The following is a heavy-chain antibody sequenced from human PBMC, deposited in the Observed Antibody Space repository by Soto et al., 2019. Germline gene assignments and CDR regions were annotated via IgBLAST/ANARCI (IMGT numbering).Heavy chain of an antibody. CDR2: ISAYNGNT. CDR1: GSTFTSYG. CDR3: AREPAGAAAGTGWGGSYYYYYGMDV. J-gene: IGHJ6*02. Sequence: GASVKVSCKASGSTFTSYGISWVRKAPGQGLEWMGWISAYNGNTNYAQKLQGRVTMTTGTSTSTAYMELRSLRSDDTAVYYWAREPAGAAAGTGWGGSYYYYYGMDVWGQGTTVTVSS. D-gene: IGHD6-13*01. V-gene: IGHV1-18*01.